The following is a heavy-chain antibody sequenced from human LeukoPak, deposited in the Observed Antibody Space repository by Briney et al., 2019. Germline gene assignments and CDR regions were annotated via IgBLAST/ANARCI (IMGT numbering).Heavy chain of an antibody. Sequence: ASVKVSCKASGYTFTSYAMHWVRQAPGQRLEWMGWISAYNGNTNYAQKLQGRVTMTTDTSTSTAYMELRSLRSDDTAVYYCARVVDIVVVPANWFDPWGQGTLVTVSS. V-gene: IGHV1-18*01. D-gene: IGHD2-2*03. CDR1: GYTFTSYA. CDR3: ARVVDIVVVPANWFDP. CDR2: ISAYNGNT. J-gene: IGHJ5*02.